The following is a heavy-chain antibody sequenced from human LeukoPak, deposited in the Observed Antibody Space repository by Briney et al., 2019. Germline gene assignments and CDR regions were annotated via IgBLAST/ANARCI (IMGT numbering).Heavy chain of an antibody. Sequence: PGGSLRLSCAASGFTFTSYSMNWVRQAPGKGPEWVAVTSSDLNVKLCADSVKGRFTISRDNSRSTLYLQMNSLRPEDTAIYYCAREGYYGSGSPPSLYFDYWGQGTLVTVSS. CDR3: AREGYYGSGSPPSLYFDY. D-gene: IGHD3-10*01. CDR1: GFTFTSYS. J-gene: IGHJ4*02. V-gene: IGHV3-30*03. CDR2: TSSDLNVK.